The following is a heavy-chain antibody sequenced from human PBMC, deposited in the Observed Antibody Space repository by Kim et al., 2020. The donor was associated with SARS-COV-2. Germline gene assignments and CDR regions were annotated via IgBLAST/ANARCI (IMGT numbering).Heavy chain of an antibody. D-gene: IGHD3-3*01. V-gene: IGHV3-30*18. Sequence: GGSLRLSCAASGFTFSSYGMHWVRQAPGKGLEWVSVISYDGSNKYYADSVKGRFTISRDNSKNTLYLQMNSLRAEDTAVYYCAKDMYYDFWSGYSADVWGQGTTVTASS. CDR2: ISYDGSNK. CDR1: GFTFSSYG. J-gene: IGHJ6*02. CDR3: AKDMYYDFWSGYSADV.